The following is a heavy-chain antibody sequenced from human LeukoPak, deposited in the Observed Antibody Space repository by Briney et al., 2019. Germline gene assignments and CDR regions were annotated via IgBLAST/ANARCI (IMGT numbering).Heavy chain of an antibody. CDR1: GGSISSHY. J-gene: IGHJ4*02. CDR3: ARLRYYYDSSGYYYPFDY. Sequence: SETLSLTCTVSGGSISSHYWSWIRQPPGKGLEWSGYIYYSGSTNYNPSLKSRVTISVDTSKNQFSLKLSSVTAADTAVYYGARLRYYYDSSGYYYPFDYWGQGTLVTVSS. CDR2: IYYSGST. D-gene: IGHD3-22*01. V-gene: IGHV4-59*11.